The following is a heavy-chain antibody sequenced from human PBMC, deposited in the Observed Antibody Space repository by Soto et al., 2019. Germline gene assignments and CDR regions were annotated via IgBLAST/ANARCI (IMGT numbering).Heavy chain of an antibody. CDR1: GFTFSSYA. D-gene: IGHD3-22*01. Sequence: EVQLLESGGGLVQPGGSLRLSCAASGFTFSSYAMSWVRQAPGKGLEWVSAISGSGGSTYYADSVKGRFTISRDNSKNTLYLQMNSLRAEDTAVYYCVTGDSSGYLPYYFDYWGQGTLVTVSS. CDR3: VTGDSSGYLPYYFDY. V-gene: IGHV3-23*01. CDR2: ISGSGGST. J-gene: IGHJ4*02.